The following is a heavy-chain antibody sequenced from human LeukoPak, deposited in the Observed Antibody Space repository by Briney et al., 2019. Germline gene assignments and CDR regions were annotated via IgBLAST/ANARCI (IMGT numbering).Heavy chain of an antibody. D-gene: IGHD3-10*01. Sequence: GGSLRLSCAASGFTFSSYSMNWVRQAPWKGLEWVSPISSSSSYIYYADSVKGRFTISRDNAKNSLYLQMNSLRAEDTAVYYCARAGEYYYGSGTLDYWGQGTLVTVSS. CDR2: ISSSSSYI. CDR3: ARAGEYYYGSGTLDY. V-gene: IGHV3-21*01. CDR1: GFTFSSYS. J-gene: IGHJ4*02.